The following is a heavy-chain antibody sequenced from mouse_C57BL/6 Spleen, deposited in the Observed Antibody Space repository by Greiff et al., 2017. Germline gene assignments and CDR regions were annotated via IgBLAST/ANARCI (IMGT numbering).Heavy chain of an antibody. D-gene: IGHD1-1*01. CDR1: GFTFSSYA. V-gene: IGHV5-9-1*02. J-gene: IGHJ4*01. Sequence: EVMLVESGEGLVKPGGSLKLSCAASGFTFSSYAISWVRQTPEKRLEWVAYISSGGDYIYYADTVKGRFTISRDNARNTLYLQMSRLKSEDTAMYYCTRDRPITTVVATLGAMDYWGQGTSVTVSS. CDR3: TRDRPITTVVATLGAMDY. CDR2: ISSGGDYI.